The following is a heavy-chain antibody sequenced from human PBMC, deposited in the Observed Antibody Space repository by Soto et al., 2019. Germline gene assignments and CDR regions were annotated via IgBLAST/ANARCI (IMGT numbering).Heavy chain of an antibody. J-gene: IGHJ4*02. V-gene: IGHV2-70*01. Sequence: SGPTLVNPTQTLTLTCTFSGFSLSTSGMCVSWIRQPPGKALEWLALIDWDDDKYYSTPLKTRLTISKDTSKNQVVLTMTNMDPVDTATYYCARIRSGLLWFGDSYEYYFDYWGQGTLVTVSS. D-gene: IGHD3-10*01. CDR2: IDWDDDK. CDR1: GFSLSTSGMC. CDR3: ARIRSGLLWFGDSYEYYFDY.